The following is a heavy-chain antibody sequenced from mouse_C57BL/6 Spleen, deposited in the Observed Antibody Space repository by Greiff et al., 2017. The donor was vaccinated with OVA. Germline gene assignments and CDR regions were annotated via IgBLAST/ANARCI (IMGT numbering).Heavy chain of an antibody. V-gene: IGHV1-82*01. CDR3: ARGGIYYYGSSYDYFDY. J-gene: IGHJ2*01. CDR1: GYAFSSSW. Sequence: QVQLQQSGPELVKPGASVKISCKASGYAFSSSWMYWVKQRPGKGLEWIGRIYPGDGDTNYNGKFKGQVTLTADNSSSTAYMQLSSLTSEDSAVYFCARGGIYYYGSSYDYFDYWGQGTTLTVSS. CDR2: IYPGDGDT. D-gene: IGHD1-1*01.